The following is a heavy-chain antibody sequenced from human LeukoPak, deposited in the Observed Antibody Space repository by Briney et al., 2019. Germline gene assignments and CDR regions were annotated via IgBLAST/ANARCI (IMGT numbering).Heavy chain of an antibody. J-gene: IGHJ4*02. CDR1: GFTFDDYA. Sequence: GGSLRLSCAASGFTFDDYAMHWVRQAPGKGLEWVSGISWNSGSIGYADSVKGRFTISRDNARNSLYLQMNSLRAEDTALYYCAKFDYWDQGTLVTVSS. V-gene: IGHV3-9*01. CDR3: AKFDY. CDR2: ISWNSGSI.